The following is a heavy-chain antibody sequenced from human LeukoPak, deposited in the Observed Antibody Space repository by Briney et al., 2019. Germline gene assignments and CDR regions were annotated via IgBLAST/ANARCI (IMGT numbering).Heavy chain of an antibody. Sequence: SETLSLTCAVYGGSFSGYYWSWIRQPPGKGLEWIGEINHSGSTNYNPSLKSRVTISVDTSKNQFSLKLSSVTAADTAVYYCASRLRWYLYYFDYWGQGTLVTVSS. J-gene: IGHJ4*02. V-gene: IGHV4-34*01. CDR2: INHSGST. D-gene: IGHD4-17*01. CDR1: GGSFSGYY. CDR3: ASRLRWYLYYFDY.